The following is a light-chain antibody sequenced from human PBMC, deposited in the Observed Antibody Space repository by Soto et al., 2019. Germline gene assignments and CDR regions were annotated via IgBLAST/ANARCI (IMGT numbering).Light chain of an antibody. CDR1: QSLNGN. CDR3: QQYNNWPPIT. J-gene: IGKJ5*01. Sequence: EIVMTQSPATLSVSPGERATLSFSASQSLNGNVAWYQQKPGQAPRLLIYDTSTRATGIPARFSGSGSGTEFTLTISSLQSEDFAVYYCQQYNNWPPITFGQGTRLEIK. V-gene: IGKV3-15*01. CDR2: DTS.